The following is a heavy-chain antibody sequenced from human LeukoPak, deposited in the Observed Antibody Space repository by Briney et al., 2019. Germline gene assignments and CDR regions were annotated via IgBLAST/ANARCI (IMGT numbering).Heavy chain of an antibody. Sequence: GGSLRLSCAASGFTFSDYSMNWVRQAPGKGLEWVSFISGRGSYIYYVESVKGRSTISRDNAKDSVYLEMHRLRAEDTAVYYCAAYDSSGYVDYWGQGALVTVSS. CDR1: GFTFSDYS. CDR3: AAYDSSGYVDY. CDR2: ISGRGSYI. J-gene: IGHJ4*02. D-gene: IGHD3-22*01. V-gene: IGHV3-21*01.